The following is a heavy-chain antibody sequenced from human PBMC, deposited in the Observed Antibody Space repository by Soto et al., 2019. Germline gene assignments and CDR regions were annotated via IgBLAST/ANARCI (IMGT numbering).Heavy chain of an antibody. CDR1: GYTLTELS. Sequence: ASVKVSCKVSGYTLTELSMHWVRQAPGKGLEWMGGFDPEDGETIYAQKFQGRVNMTEDTSTDTAYMELSSLRSEDTAVYYCATESRYYDSSGYYYVFDYWGQGTLVTVSS. CDR2: FDPEDGET. CDR3: ATESRYYDSSGYYYVFDY. V-gene: IGHV1-24*01. D-gene: IGHD3-22*01. J-gene: IGHJ4*02.